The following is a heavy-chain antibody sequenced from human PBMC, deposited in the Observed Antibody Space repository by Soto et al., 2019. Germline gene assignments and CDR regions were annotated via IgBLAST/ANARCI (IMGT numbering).Heavy chain of an antibody. V-gene: IGHV4-59*08. CDR3: ARHYRNRVVVPAAGRNYYYYYMDV. CDR1: GGSISSYY. D-gene: IGHD2-2*01. Sequence: PSETLSLTCTVSGGSISSYYWSWIRQPPGKGLEWIGYIYYSGSTNYNPSLKSRVTISVDTSKNQFSLKLSSVTAADTAVYYCARHYRNRVVVPAAGRNYYYYYMDVWGKGTTVTVSS. J-gene: IGHJ6*03. CDR2: IYYSGST.